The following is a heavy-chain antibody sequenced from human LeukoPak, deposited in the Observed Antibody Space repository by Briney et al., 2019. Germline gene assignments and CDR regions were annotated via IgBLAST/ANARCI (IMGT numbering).Heavy chain of an antibody. CDR3: AKGKGGDYYGSGYLSY. CDR2: ISYDGSNK. Sequence: PGGSLRLSCAASGFTFSSYGMHWVRQAPGKGLEWVAVISYDGSNKYYADSVKGRFTISRDNSKNTLYLQMNSLRAEDTAVYYCAKGKGGDYYGSGYLSYWGQGTLVTVSS. V-gene: IGHV3-30*18. J-gene: IGHJ4*02. D-gene: IGHD3-10*01. CDR1: GFTFSSYG.